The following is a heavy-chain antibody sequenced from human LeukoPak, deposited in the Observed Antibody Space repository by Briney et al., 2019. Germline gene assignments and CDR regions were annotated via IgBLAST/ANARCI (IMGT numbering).Heavy chain of an antibody. CDR3: ARGVQSEP. J-gene: IGHJ5*02. V-gene: IGHV3-53*04. CDR2: ISSGGET. CDR1: GFTVSSNY. Sequence: GGSLRLSCAASGFTVSSNYMSWVRQAPGKGLEWVSVISSGGETYYADSVKGRFTISRHNSKNTVYPQMSSLRIEDTAVYYCARGVQSEPWGQGTLVTVSS.